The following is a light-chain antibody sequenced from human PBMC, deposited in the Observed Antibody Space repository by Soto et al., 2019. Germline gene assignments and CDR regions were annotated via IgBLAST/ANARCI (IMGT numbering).Light chain of an antibody. CDR1: QSISSW. J-gene: IGKJ1*01. CDR2: DAA. CDR3: QEYNSYST. V-gene: IGKV1-5*01. Sequence: DIQMTQSPSTLSASVGDRVTITCRASQSISSWLAWYQQKPGKAPKLMIYDAASFESGVPSRFSGSGSGTEFTLPISCLRPDGFATYYCQEYNSYSTFGQGTKVEIK.